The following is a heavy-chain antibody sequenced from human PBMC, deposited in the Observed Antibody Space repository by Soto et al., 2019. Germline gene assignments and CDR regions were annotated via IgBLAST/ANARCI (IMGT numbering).Heavy chain of an antibody. CDR2: NSGDGVTT. CDR3: AREYYGLLTGYYTDY. J-gene: IGHJ4*02. CDR1: GFPFSSYW. D-gene: IGHD3-9*01. V-gene: IGHV3-74*01. Sequence: DVQLVESGGDLVQRGGSLRLSCAASGFPFSSYWMHWVRHTAGKVLDWVARNSGDGVTTYYADSVTGRFTVSRDNAKNTLSLQISGLRAEDTAVYYCAREYYGLLTGYYTDYWGQGTLVSVSS.